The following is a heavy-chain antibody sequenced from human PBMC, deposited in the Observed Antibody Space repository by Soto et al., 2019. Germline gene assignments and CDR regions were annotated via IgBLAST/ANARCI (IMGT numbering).Heavy chain of an antibody. Sequence: PSETLSLTYTVSGDSISSYSWSWIRQPPGKGKEGIGNIHYNGNTKYSPSLKRRVTMSVDTSNNHFSLKLIFVTSSDTSVYFCATEGILGRWIQPLDSWGQGTLVT. J-gene: IGHJ4*02. CDR2: IHYNGNT. D-gene: IGHD2-2*03. CDR3: ATEGILGRWIQPLDS. CDR1: GDSISSYS. V-gene: IGHV4-59*01.